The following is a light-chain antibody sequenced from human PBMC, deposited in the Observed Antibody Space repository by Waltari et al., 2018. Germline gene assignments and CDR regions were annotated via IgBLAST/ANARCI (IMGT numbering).Light chain of an antibody. CDR1: QSVSSY. Sequence: EIVLTQSPATLSLSPGERAPLSCGASQSVSSYLAWYQQKPGQAPRLLIYDASNSATGIPARFSGSGSGTDFTLTISSLEPEDFAVYYCQQRSNWPPYTFGQGTKLEIK. J-gene: IGKJ2*01. CDR3: QQRSNWPPYT. V-gene: IGKV3-11*01. CDR2: DAS.